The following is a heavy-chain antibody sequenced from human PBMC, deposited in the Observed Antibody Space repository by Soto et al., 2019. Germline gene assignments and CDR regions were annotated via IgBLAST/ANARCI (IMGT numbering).Heavy chain of an antibody. CDR2: IYYSGST. V-gene: IGHV4-31*03. Sequence: SETLSLTCTVSGVSISSGGYYWSWIRQHPGKGLEWIGYIYYSGSTYYNPSLKSRVTISVDTSKNQFSLKLSSVTAADTAVYYCARESWGAQRAPQLSWGQGTLVTVSS. J-gene: IGHJ4*02. CDR3: ARESWGAQRAPQLS. D-gene: IGHD1-1*01. CDR1: GVSISSGGYY.